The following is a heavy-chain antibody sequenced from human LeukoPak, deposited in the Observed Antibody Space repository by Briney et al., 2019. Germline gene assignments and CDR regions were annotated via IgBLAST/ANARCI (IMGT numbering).Heavy chain of an antibody. Sequence: GGSLRLSCAASGFTFSSYEMNWVRQAPGKGLEWVSYISSSGSTIYYADSVKGRFTISRDNAKNSLYLQMNSLRAEDTAVYYCARVLNYYDSSGYYFSYWGQGTLVTVSS. D-gene: IGHD3-22*01. V-gene: IGHV3-48*03. CDR2: ISSSGSTI. CDR1: GFTFSSYE. CDR3: ARVLNYYDSSGYYFSY. J-gene: IGHJ4*02.